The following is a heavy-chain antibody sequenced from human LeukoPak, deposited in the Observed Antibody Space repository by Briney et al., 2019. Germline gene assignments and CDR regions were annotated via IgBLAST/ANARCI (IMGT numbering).Heavy chain of an antibody. V-gene: IGHV3-48*01. D-gene: IGHD4-17*01. CDR3: ARVATVTTWDY. Sequence: PGGSLRLSCAASGFTFSSYAMSWVRQAPGKGLEWVSYISSSSSTIYYADSVKGRFTISRDNAKNSLYLQMNSLRAEDTAVYYCARVATVTTWDYWGQGTLVTVSS. J-gene: IGHJ4*02. CDR1: GFTFSSYA. CDR2: ISSSSSTI.